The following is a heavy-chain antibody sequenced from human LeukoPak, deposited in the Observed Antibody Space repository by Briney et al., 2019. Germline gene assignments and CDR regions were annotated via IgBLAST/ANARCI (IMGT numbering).Heavy chain of an antibody. Sequence: GGSLRLSCAASGFTFSSYAMSWVRQAPGKGLEWVSAISGSGGSTYYADSVKGRFTISRDNSKNTLYLQMNSLRAEDTAVYYCAKAGGFVVVPAAPMDVWGKGTTVTVSP. CDR2: ISGSGGST. D-gene: IGHD2-2*01. J-gene: IGHJ6*04. CDR3: AKAGGFVVVPAAPMDV. V-gene: IGHV3-23*01. CDR1: GFTFSSYA.